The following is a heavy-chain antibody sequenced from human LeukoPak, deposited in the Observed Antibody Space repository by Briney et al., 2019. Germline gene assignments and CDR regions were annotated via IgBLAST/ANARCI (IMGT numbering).Heavy chain of an antibody. CDR1: GGSFSGYH. V-gene: IGHV4-34*01. J-gene: IGHJ5*02. Sequence: SETLSLTCAVYGGSFSGYHWSWTRQPPGKGLEWIGEINHSGSTNYNPSLKSRVTISVDTSKNQFSLKLSSVTAADTAVYYCARRVVAAKDRWFDPWGQGTLVTVSS. D-gene: IGHD2-15*01. CDR3: ARRVVAAKDRWFDP. CDR2: INHSGST.